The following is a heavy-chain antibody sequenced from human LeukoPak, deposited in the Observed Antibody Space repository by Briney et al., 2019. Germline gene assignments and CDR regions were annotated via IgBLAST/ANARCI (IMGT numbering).Heavy chain of an antibody. V-gene: IGHV4-59*01. CDR2: IHYSGNT. D-gene: IGHD3-22*01. CDR3: ARGYYDSSGYYYPTDY. J-gene: IGHJ4*02. Sequence: SETLSLTCTVSGGSISGSYWSWIRQPPGKGLEWIGYIHYSGNTNYTPTLRSRLTMSVDTSKNQFSLKLNSVTAADTAVYYCARGYYDSSGYYYPTDYWGQGTLVTVSS. CDR1: GGSISGSY.